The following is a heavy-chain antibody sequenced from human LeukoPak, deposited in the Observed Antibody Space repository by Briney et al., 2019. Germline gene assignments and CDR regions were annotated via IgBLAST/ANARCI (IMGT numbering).Heavy chain of an antibody. D-gene: IGHD4-11*01. J-gene: IGHJ6*03. V-gene: IGHV4-39*01. Sequence: PSETLSLTCTVSGGSISSSSYYWGWIRQPPGKGLEWIGSIYYSGSTYYNPSLKSRVTISVDTSKNQFSLKLSSVTAADTAVYYCARGVHSNYLIVYYYYMDVWGKGTTVTVSS. CDR2: IYYSGST. CDR3: ARGVHSNYLIVYYYYMDV. CDR1: GGSISSSSYY.